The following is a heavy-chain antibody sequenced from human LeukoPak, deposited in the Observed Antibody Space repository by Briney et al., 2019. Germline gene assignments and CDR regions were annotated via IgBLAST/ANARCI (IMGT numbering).Heavy chain of an antibody. J-gene: IGHJ4*02. D-gene: IGHD4-17*01. V-gene: IGHV3-21*01. CDR1: GFTFNGYS. CDR2: ISTSSSYI. CDR3: ARNRGDRSYFDY. Sequence: TGGSLRLSCTASGFTFNGYSMNWVRQAPGKGLEWVSSISTSSSYIYYADSVKGRFTISRNNPKNSLYLQMNSLRAEDTAVYYCARNRGDRSYFDYWGQGTLVTVFS.